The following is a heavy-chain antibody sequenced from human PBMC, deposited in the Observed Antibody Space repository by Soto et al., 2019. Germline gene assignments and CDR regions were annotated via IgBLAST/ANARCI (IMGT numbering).Heavy chain of an antibody. CDR2: IYHSGST. D-gene: IGHD4-17*01. Sequence: SETLSLTCAVSGGSISSSNCWSCVRQPPGKGLEWIGEIYHSGSTNYNPSLKSRVTISVDKSKNQFSLKLSSVTAADTAVYYCARDRGADYGDYPHYYYYYGMDVWGQGTTVTVSS. V-gene: IGHV4-4*02. CDR3: ARDRGADYGDYPHYYYYYGMDV. J-gene: IGHJ6*02. CDR1: GGSISSSNC.